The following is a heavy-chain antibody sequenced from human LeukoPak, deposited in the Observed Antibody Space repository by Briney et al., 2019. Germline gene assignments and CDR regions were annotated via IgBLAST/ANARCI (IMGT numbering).Heavy chain of an antibody. J-gene: IGHJ4*02. V-gene: IGHV4-39*01. CDR3: PRIDKWVYYFDY. D-gene: IGHD2-8*01. CDR2: IYYSGTT. CDR1: GGSISTSSSF. Sequence: SETLSLTCTVSGGSISTSSSFWGWIRQPPGKGLEWIGSIYYSGTTYYNSSLKSRVIISVDPSTSQLSLKLTSVTAADTAVYYCPRIDKWVYYFDYWGQGTLVTVSS.